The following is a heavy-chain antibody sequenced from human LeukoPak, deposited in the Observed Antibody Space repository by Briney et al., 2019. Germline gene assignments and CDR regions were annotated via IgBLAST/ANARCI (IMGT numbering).Heavy chain of an antibody. CDR3: AKDSSSGSSGYY. CDR1: GFTVSSNY. Sequence: GGSLRLSCAASGFTVSSNYMSWVRQAPGKGLEWVSVIYSGGSTYYADSVKGRFTISRDNAKNSLYLQMNSLRAEDTALYYCAKDSSSGSSGYYLGQGTLVTVSS. V-gene: IGHV3-53*05. J-gene: IGHJ4*02. CDR2: IYSGGST. D-gene: IGHD3-22*01.